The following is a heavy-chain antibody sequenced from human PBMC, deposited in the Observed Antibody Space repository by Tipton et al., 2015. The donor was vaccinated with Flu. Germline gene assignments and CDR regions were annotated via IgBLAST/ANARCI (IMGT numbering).Heavy chain of an antibody. CDR3: AKGTGDV. V-gene: IGHV3-23*01. D-gene: IGHD1-14*01. CDR1: GFTFSSYA. J-gene: IGHJ6*02. CDR2: INDSGGST. Sequence: AASGFTFSSYAMSWVRQAPGKGLEWVSAINDSGGSTYYADSVKGRFTVSRDNSKNTLYLQMNSLRAEDTAAYYCAKGTGDVWGQGTTVTVSS.